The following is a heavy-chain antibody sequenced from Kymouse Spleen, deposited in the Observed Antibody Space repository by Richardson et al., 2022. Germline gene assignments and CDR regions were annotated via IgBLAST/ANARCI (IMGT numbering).Heavy chain of an antibody. CDR2: INHSGST. Sequence: QVQLQQWGAGLLKPSETLSLTCAVYGGSFSGYYWSWIRQPPGKGLEWIGEINHSGSTNYNPSLKSRVTISVDTSKNQFSLKLSSVTAADTAVYYCARGDSSSANFDYWGQGTLVTVSS. V-gene: IGHV4-34*01. J-gene: IGHJ4*02. D-gene: IGHD6-6*01. CDR3: ARGDSSSANFDY. CDR1: GGSFSGYY.